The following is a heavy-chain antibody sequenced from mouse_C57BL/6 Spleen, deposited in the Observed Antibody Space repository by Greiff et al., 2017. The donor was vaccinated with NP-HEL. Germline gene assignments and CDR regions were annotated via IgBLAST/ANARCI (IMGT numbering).Heavy chain of an antibody. CDR1: GYTFTSYW. Sequence: QVQLKQPGAELVKPGASVKMSCKASGYTFTSYWITWVKQRPGQGLEWIGDIYPGSGSTNYNEKFKSKATLTVDTSSSTAYMQLSSLTSEDSAVYYCARRGYGRDYFDYWGQGTTLTVSS. CDR3: ARRGYGRDYFDY. D-gene: IGHD1-1*01. CDR2: IYPGSGST. V-gene: IGHV1-55*01. J-gene: IGHJ2*01.